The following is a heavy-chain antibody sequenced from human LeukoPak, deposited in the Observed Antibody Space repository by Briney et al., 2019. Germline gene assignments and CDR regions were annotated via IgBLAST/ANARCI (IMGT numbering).Heavy chain of an antibody. V-gene: IGHV3-23*01. J-gene: IGHJ4*02. CDR3: ARDGQFISGWYEDF. Sequence: PGGSLRLSCAASGFTLNSYAMTWVRQAPGKGLEWVSAISSSGGSTYYADSLKGRFTISRDNSKNTLYLQMNSLKVEDTAVYYCARDGQFISGWYEDFWGQGTLVTVSS. CDR1: GFTLNSYA. D-gene: IGHD6-19*01. CDR2: ISSSGGST.